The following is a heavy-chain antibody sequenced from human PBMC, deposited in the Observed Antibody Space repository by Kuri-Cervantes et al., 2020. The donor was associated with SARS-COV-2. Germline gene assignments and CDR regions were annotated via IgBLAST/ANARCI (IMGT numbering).Heavy chain of an antibody. CDR3: ANESPPYGSWGAEFYH. CDR2: IWNDGSNT. J-gene: IGHJ4*02. D-gene: IGHD2-15*01. Sequence: GGSLRLSCVGSGFIFSDYGMHWVRQAPGKGLEWVAGIWNDGSNTYFAASVKGRFTISRDNSKNTVDLHMSGLRVEDTAVYYCANESPPYGSWGAEFYHWGQRAQVTVSS. V-gene: IGHV3-33*06. CDR1: GFIFSDYG.